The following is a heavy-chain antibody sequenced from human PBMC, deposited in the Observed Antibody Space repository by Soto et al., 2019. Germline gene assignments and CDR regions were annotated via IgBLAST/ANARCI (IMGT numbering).Heavy chain of an antibody. J-gene: IGHJ3*02. CDR1: GYTFTSYA. V-gene: IGHV1-18*01. D-gene: IGHD5-18*01. CDR3: ARVSSTHSGMVTCGFDI. CDR2: ISAYNGDT. Sequence: VQLVQSGAEVKRPGASVKVSCRASGYTFTSYAISWVRQAPGQGLEWMGWISAYNGDTKLSQKFEARVSMTTDTSTTTDYMELRSLRSDDTADYYCARVSSTHSGMVTCGFDIWGHGTMVTVSS.